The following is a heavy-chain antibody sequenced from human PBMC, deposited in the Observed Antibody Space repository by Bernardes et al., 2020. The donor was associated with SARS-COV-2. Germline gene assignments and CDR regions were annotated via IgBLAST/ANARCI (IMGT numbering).Heavy chain of an antibody. CDR3: ARQSTSYYYGSGTYI. CDR2: IRGNGVRA. CDR1: GFTFSNYV. J-gene: IGHJ4*02. V-gene: IGHV3-23*01. Sequence: GRSLRASFAASGFTFSNYVMTWVRRAPAMGLEWVSGIRGNGVRASYADPVKGRFTISRDMYKNTLYLQMNSLRSDDTAVYYWARQSTSYYYGSGTYIWGQGTLVTVSS. D-gene: IGHD3-10*01.